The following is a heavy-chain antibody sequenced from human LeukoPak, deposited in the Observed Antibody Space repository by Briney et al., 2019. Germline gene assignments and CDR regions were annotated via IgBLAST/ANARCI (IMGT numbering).Heavy chain of an antibody. J-gene: IGHJ2*01. Sequence: GESLKISCIVSGFTLRSYAMHWVRQAPGKGLEWLAIMRDDGSDTSLSDSVKGRFTISRDNSKNTLYLQMNSLRGEDTAVYYCAKPPRGYRSGDRWYFDLWGRGTLVTVSS. CDR3: AKPPRGYRSGDRWYFDL. V-gene: IGHV3-30*02. D-gene: IGHD5-18*01. CDR2: MRDDGSDT. CDR1: GFTLRSYA.